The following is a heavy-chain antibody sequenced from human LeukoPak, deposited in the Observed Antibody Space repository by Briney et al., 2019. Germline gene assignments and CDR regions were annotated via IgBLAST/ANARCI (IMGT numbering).Heavy chain of an antibody. V-gene: IGHV3-48*03. CDR1: GPTFSSYE. Sequence: GGSLRLSCAASGPTFSSYEMSWVRQAPGKGLEWVSYIGRTGTTIYYADSVKGRFTISRDNSKNTLYLQMNSLRAEDTAVYYCAKDRPYSSGWYWYFDYWGQGTLVTVSS. CDR2: IGRTGTTI. D-gene: IGHD6-19*01. J-gene: IGHJ4*02. CDR3: AKDRPYSSGWYWYFDY.